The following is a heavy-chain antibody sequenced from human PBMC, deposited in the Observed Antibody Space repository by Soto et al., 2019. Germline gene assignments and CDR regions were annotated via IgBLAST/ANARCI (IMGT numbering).Heavy chain of an antibody. CDR1: GYTFTGYY. J-gene: IGHJ3*02. Sequence: ASVKVSCKASGYTFTGYYMHWVRQAPGQGLERMGWINPNSGGTNYAQKFQGWVTMTRDTSISTAYMELSRLRSDDTAVYYCARQYCSSTSCYWTDAFDIRGQGTMVTVSS. D-gene: IGHD2-2*01. CDR2: INPNSGGT. CDR3: ARQYCSSTSCYWTDAFDI. V-gene: IGHV1-2*04.